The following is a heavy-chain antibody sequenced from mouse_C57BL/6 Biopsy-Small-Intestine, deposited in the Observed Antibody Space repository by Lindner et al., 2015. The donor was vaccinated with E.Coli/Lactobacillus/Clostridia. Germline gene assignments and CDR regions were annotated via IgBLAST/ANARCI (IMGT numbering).Heavy chain of an antibody. V-gene: IGHV1-42*01. J-gene: IGHJ2*01. D-gene: IGHD2-1*01. Sequence: VQLQESGPELVKPGASVKISCKASGYSFTGYYMKWVKQSPEKSLEWIGEINPSTGGTTYNKKFKAKATLTVDKSSSTAYMQLKSLTSEDSAVYYCARSGVYSSYYFDYWGQGTTLTVSS. CDR3: ARSGVYSSYYFDY. CDR1: GYSFTGYY. CDR2: INPSTGGT.